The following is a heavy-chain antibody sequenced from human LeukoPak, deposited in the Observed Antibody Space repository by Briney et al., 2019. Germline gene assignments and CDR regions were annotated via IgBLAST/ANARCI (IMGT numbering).Heavy chain of an antibody. V-gene: IGHV3-7*01. CDR2: IKQDGSEK. CDR1: GFTSSDYW. CDR3: ARGRWAPFDC. J-gene: IGHJ4*02. D-gene: IGHD6-13*01. Sequence: GGSLRLSCAASGFTSSDYWMHWVRQAPGKGLEWVANIKQDGSEKNYVASVKGRFTITRDNAKNSLYLQMNSLRAEDTALYYCARGRWAPFDCWGQGTLVTVSS.